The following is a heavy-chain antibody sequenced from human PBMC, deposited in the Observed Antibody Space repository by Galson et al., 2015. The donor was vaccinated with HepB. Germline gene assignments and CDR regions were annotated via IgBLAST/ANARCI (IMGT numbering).Heavy chain of an antibody. D-gene: IGHD5-12*01. CDR3: ATARYSTSPPDN. CDR1: GYTFTNYG. Sequence: SVKVSCKASGYTFTNYGISWVRQAPGQGLEWMAWISGYNGNTNYAQRFQDRITLTTVTSTRTAYMELRSLTSDETAVFYCATARYSTSPPDNWGQGTLITVSS. J-gene: IGHJ4*02. V-gene: IGHV1-18*01. CDR2: ISGYNGNT.